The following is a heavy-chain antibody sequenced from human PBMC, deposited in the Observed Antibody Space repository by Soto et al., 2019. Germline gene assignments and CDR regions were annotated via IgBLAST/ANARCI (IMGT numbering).Heavy chain of an antibody. CDR3: ARASGYDSNYYYYYYMDV. CDR1: GFTFSSYW. Sequence: GSLRLSCAASGFTFSSYWMSWVRQAPGKGLEWVANIKQDGSEKYYVDSVKGRFTISRDNAKNSLYLQMNSLRAEDTAVYYCARASGYDSNYYYYYYMDVWGKGTTLTVSS. CDR2: IKQDGSEK. D-gene: IGHD5-12*01. V-gene: IGHV3-7*01. J-gene: IGHJ6*03.